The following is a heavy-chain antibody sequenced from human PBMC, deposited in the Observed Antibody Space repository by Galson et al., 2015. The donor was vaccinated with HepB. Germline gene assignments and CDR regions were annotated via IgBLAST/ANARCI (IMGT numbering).Heavy chain of an antibody. CDR1: GFTFSSYA. D-gene: IGHD3-10*01. CDR3: ARDEPQNYYGSGSYYLY. V-gene: IGHV3-30-3*01. Sequence: SLRLSCAASGFTFSSYAMHWVRQAPGKGLEWVAVISYDGSNKYYADSVKGRFTISRDNSKNTLYLQMNSLRAEDTAVYYCARDEPQNYYGSGSYYLYWGQGTLVTVSS. J-gene: IGHJ4*02. CDR2: ISYDGSNK.